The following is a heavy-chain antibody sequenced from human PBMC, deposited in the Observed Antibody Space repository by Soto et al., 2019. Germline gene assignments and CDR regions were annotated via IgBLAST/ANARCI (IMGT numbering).Heavy chain of an antibody. J-gene: IGHJ6*02. V-gene: IGHV4-39*01. D-gene: IGHD3-9*01. CDR1: GGSISSSSYY. Sequence: ETLSLTCTVSGGSISSSSYYWGWIRQPPGKGLEWIGSIYYSGSTYYNPSLKSRVTISVDTSKNQFSLKLSSVTAADTAVYYCARGMHERGYDILTGYYGDYYYGMDVWGQGTTVTVS. CDR2: IYYSGST. CDR3: ARGMHERGYDILTGYYGDYYYGMDV.